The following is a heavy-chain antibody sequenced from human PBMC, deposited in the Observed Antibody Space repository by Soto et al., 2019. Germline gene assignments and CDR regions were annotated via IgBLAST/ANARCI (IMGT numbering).Heavy chain of an antibody. CDR3: ARDYMVRGVMRWFDP. CDR1: GGSISSYY. CDR2: IYYSGST. V-gene: IGHV4-59*12. D-gene: IGHD3-10*01. Sequence: SETLSLTCTVSGGSISSYYWSWIRQPPGKGLEWIGYIYYSGSTNYNPSLKSRVTISVGKSKNQFSLKLSSVTAADTAVYYCARDYMVRGVMRWFDPWGQGTLVTVSS. J-gene: IGHJ5*02.